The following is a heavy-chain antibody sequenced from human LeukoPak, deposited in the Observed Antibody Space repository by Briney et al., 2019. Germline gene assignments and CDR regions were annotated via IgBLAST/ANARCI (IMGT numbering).Heavy chain of an antibody. D-gene: IGHD3-22*01. CDR3: ARQDYYYDLYYFDY. J-gene: IGHJ4*02. CDR1: GDSVSSKSAA. V-gene: IGHV6-1*01. Sequence: SQTLSLTCAISGDSVSSKSAAWNWIRQSPPRGLEWLGRTYYRSKWYNDYAVSVKSRIAINPDTSKNQFSLQLNSVTPEDTAVYYCARQDYYYDLYYFDYWGQGTLVTVSS. CDR2: TYYRSKWYN.